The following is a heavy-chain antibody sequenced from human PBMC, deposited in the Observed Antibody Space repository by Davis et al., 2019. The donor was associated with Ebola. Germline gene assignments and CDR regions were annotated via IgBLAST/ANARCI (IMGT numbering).Heavy chain of an antibody. J-gene: IGHJ6*02. CDR1: GYTFTSYY. CDR3: ARSTNVGSSWYGGDYYYYGMDV. D-gene: IGHD6-13*01. Sequence: AASVKVSCKASGYTFTSYYMHWVRQAPGQGLEWMGIINPSGGSTSYAQKFQGRVTITADESTSTAYMELSSLRSEDTAVYYCARSTNVGSSWYGGDYYYYGMDVWGQGTTVTVSS. CDR2: INPSGGST. V-gene: IGHV1-46*01.